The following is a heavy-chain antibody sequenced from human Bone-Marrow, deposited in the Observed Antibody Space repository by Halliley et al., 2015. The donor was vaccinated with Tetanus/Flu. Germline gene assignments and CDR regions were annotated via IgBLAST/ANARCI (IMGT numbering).Heavy chain of an antibody. V-gene: IGHV4-31*02. Sequence: GSPDYNPPLKSRLTISVDTAKNQFSLKLSSVPAADTAVYYCVRSGSYYTYGFYPQGYCYFDYWGQGALVTVSS. CDR3: VRSGSYYTYGFYPQGYCYFDY. J-gene: IGHJ4*02. D-gene: IGHD3-3*01. CDR2: GSP.